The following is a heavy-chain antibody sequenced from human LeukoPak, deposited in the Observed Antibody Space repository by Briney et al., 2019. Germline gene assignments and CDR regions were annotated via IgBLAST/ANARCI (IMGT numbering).Heavy chain of an antibody. Sequence: GGSLRLSCAASGCTFDDYGMHWIRQGPGKGLEWVAFIRRDGGTVEYADSVKGRFTISRDNSENSLSLQMNNLRSEDTALYFCATVRRTRSSGMDVCRQGTAVPVSS. CDR2: IRRDGGTV. CDR3: ATVRRTRSSGMDV. J-gene: IGHJ6*02. CDR1: GCTFDDYG. V-gene: IGHV3-43*02.